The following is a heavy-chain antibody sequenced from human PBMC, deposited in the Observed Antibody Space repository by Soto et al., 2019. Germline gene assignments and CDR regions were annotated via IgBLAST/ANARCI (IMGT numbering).Heavy chain of an antibody. D-gene: IGHD3-22*01. Sequence: QVQLQESGPGLVKPSETLSLTCTVSGGSISSYYWSWIRQPPGKGLEWIGYIYYSGSTNYNPSLKSRVTISVDTSKNHFSLKLSSVTAADTAVYYCARGYYDSSGYYWFRWQNSAFDIWGQGTMVTVSS. CDR1: GGSISSYY. V-gene: IGHV4-59*01. J-gene: IGHJ3*02. CDR2: IYYSGST. CDR3: ARGYYDSSGYYWFRWQNSAFDI.